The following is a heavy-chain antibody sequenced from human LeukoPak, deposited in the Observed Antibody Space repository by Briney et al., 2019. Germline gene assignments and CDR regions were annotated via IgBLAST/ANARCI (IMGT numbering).Heavy chain of an antibody. D-gene: IGHD5-12*01. Sequence: PSETLSLTCAVYGGSFSGYYWSWIRQPPGKGLEWIGEINHSGSTNYNPSLKSRVTISVDTSKNQFSLKLSFVTAADTAVYYCARGGGYVGYYFDYWGQGTLVTVSS. V-gene: IGHV4-34*01. CDR3: ARGGGYVGYYFDY. J-gene: IGHJ4*02. CDR2: INHSGST. CDR1: GGSFSGYY.